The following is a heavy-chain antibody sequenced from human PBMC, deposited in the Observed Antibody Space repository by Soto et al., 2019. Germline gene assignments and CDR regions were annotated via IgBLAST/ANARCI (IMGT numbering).Heavy chain of an antibody. CDR1: GFTFGDYA. Sequence: GGSLRLSCTASGFTFGDYAMSWFRQAPGKGLEWVGFIRSKAYGGTTEYAASVKGRFTISRDDSKSIAYLQMNSLKTEDTAVYYCTRHSSTRYSSGQDAFDIWGQRTMVTVS. V-gene: IGHV3-49*03. CDR2: IRSKAYGGTT. J-gene: IGHJ3*02. CDR3: TRHSSTRYSSGQDAFDI. D-gene: IGHD6-19*01.